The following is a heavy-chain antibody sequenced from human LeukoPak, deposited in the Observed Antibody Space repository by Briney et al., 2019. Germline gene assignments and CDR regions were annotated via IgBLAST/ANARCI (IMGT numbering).Heavy chain of an antibody. CDR2: ISSNGGST. D-gene: IGHD2-2*01. J-gene: IGHJ6*04. V-gene: IGHV3-64D*06. Sequence: GGSLRLSCAASGFTFSSQWMSWVRQAPGKGLEYVSAISSNGGSTYYADSVKGRFTISRDNSKNTLYLQMSSLRAEDTAVYYCVKSDCSSTSCYGENYYYGMDVWGKGTTVTVSS. CDR1: GFTFSSQW. CDR3: VKSDCSSTSCYGENYYYGMDV.